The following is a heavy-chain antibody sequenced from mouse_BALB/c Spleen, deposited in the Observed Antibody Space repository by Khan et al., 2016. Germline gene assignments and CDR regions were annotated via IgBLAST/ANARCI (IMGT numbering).Heavy chain of an antibody. D-gene: IGHD3-1*01. J-gene: IGHJ4*01. Sequence: QVQLQQPGAELVKPGTSVRLSCKASGYTFTSYWMHWMKQRPGQGLEWIGEINPTYGRTDYNEKFKTKATLTVDKSSSTVYMQLSSLTSEDSAVYYCARTGAPYDMDYCGQGTSVTVSS. CDR1: GYTFTSYW. CDR3: ARTGAPYDMDY. V-gene: IGHV1S81*02. CDR2: INPTYGRT.